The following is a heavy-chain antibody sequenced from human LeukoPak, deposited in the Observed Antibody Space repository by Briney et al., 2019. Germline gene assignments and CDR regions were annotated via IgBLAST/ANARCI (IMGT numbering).Heavy chain of an antibody. Sequence: GGSLRLSCTASGFTFSSYWMSWVRQAPGKGLEWMANIKQDGSDKYYVDSVKGRFTISRDNAKNSLYLQMNSLRAEDTAVYYCARTKGPDAPVDYWGQGTLVTVSS. J-gene: IGHJ4*02. CDR3: ARTKGPDAPVDY. CDR1: GFTFSSYW. V-gene: IGHV3-7*05. CDR2: IKQDGSDK.